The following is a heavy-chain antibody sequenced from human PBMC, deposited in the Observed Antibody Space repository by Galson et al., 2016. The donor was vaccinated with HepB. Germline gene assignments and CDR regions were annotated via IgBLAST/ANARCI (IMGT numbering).Heavy chain of an antibody. V-gene: IGHV5-51*01. Sequence: QSGAEVKKPGESLKISCKASGYSFTVFWIGWVRQMPGKGLELMGIIYPGNSQTIYNPTFQGQVTLSADKSITTAYLQWNTLKASDTAMYYCAAQGGTSFDYWGQGTLVTVSS. CDR2: IYPGNSQT. D-gene: IGHD2-2*01. CDR3: AAQGGTSFDY. CDR1: GYSFTVFW. J-gene: IGHJ4*02.